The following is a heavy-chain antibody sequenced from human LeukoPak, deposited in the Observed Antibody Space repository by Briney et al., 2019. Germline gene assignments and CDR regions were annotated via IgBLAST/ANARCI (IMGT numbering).Heavy chain of an antibody. V-gene: IGHV3-23*01. Sequence: GGSLRLSCAASGFTFSGSAMSWVRQAPGEGLEWVSLISYSGANSYYTDSVRGRFTISRDNSKDTLFLQMNSLRAEDTAIYYCAKDARYSSGWYKARTDYFDYWGQGTLVTVSS. CDR1: GFTFSGSA. CDR3: AKDARYSSGWYKARTDYFDY. J-gene: IGHJ4*02. CDR2: ISYSGANS. D-gene: IGHD6-19*01.